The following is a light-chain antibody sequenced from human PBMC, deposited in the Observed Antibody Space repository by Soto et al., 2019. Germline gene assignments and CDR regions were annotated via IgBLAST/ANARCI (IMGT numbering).Light chain of an antibody. CDR2: EVD. CDR1: STDVGGYNS. CDR3: SSYAGSDLLL. Sequence: QSALTQPPSASGSPGHSVTVSCTGTSTDVGGYNSVSWYQQHPGKAPKLIIYEVDKRPSWVPDRFSGSQSGNTASLTVLGLEDDDEADYFGSSYAGSDLLLFGGGTQLTV. V-gene: IGLV2-8*01. J-gene: IGLJ2*01.